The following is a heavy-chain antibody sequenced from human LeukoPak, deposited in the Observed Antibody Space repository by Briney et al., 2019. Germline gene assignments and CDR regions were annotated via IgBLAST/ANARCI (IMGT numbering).Heavy chain of an antibody. Sequence: PSETLSLTCTVYGGSISSSNYYWSWIRQPPGKGLEWIGYIYYSGSTNYNTSLKSRVTISVDTSKNQFSLKLSSVTAADTAVYYCARESYSSGWNDYWGQGTLVTVSS. V-gene: IGHV4-61*01. CDR2: IYYSGST. CDR3: ARESYSSGWNDY. D-gene: IGHD6-19*01. J-gene: IGHJ4*02. CDR1: GGSISSSNYY.